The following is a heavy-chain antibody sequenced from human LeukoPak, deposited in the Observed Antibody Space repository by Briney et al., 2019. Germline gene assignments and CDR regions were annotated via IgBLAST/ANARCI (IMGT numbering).Heavy chain of an antibody. CDR1: GCTFSISA. D-gene: IGHD6-19*01. CDR3: ARDREEQWLVLPSWFDP. V-gene: IGHV3-30-3*01. CDR2: ISYDGSNK. J-gene: IGHJ5*02. Sequence: GRPLSLSCAASGCTFSISARHWVRHAQGKGRRWLADISYDGSNKYYADSVKGRFTISRDNSKNTLYLQMNSLRAEDTAVYYCARDREEQWLVLPSWFDPWGQGTLVTVSS.